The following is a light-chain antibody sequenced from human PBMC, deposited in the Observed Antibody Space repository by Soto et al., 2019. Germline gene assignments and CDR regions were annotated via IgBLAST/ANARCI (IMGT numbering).Light chain of an antibody. J-gene: IGLJ1*01. Sequence: QSALTQPASVSGSPGQSITISCTGTSSDVGAYNHVSWYQLHPGEVPKLIIFEVTNRPSGVSTRFSGSKSGDTASLTISGLHPEDEADYYCSSYTSSSTLDVFGTGTKLTVL. V-gene: IGLV2-14*01. CDR1: SSDVGAYNH. CDR3: SSYTSSSTLDV. CDR2: EVT.